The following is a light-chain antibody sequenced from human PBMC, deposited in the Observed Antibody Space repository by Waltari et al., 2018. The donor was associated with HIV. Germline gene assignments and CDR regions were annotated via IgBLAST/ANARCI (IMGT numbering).Light chain of an antibody. J-gene: IGKJ4*01. CDR1: QSISSY. V-gene: IGKV1-39*01. Sequence: DIQLTQPPLSLSASVGDRVTITCRASQSISSYLNWYQQKPGKAPKVLIYAASRLQSGVPSRFSGSGSGTDFTLTISSLQPEDFATYYCQQSYSTPPTFGGGTKVEIK. CDR2: AAS. CDR3: QQSYSTPPT.